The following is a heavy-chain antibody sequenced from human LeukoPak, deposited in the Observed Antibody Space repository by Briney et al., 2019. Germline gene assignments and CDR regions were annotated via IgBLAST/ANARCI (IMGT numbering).Heavy chain of an antibody. D-gene: IGHD3-10*01. CDR3: ARSLGRHGIFPLDYYYGMDV. CDR2: MNPNSGNT. CDR1: GYTFTSYD. Sequence: GASVKVSCKASGYTFTSYDINWVRQATGQGLEWMGWMNPNSGNTGYAQKFQGRVTMTRNTSISTAYMELSSLRSEDTAVYYCARSLGRHGIFPLDYYYGMDVWGQGTTVTVSS. J-gene: IGHJ6*02. V-gene: IGHV1-8*01.